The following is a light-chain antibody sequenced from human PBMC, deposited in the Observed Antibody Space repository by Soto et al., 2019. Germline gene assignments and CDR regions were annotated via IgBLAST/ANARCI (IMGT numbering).Light chain of an antibody. CDR3: SSYTSSSTYV. Sequence: QSVLTRPASVSGSPGQSITISCTGTSRDVGGYNYVSWYQQHPGKAPKLMIYDVSNRPSGVSNRFSGSKSGNTASLTISGLQAEDEADYYCSSYTSSSTYVFGTGTKVTVL. CDR1: SRDVGGYNY. CDR2: DVS. J-gene: IGLJ1*01. V-gene: IGLV2-14*01.